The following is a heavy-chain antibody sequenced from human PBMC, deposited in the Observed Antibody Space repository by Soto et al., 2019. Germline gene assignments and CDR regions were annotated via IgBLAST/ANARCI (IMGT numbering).Heavy chain of an antibody. D-gene: IGHD4-17*01. J-gene: IGHJ6*02. CDR3: AKGATVTTHYQYYGLDV. Sequence: EVQLVESGGVVVQPGGSLRLSCATSGFTFDDYAMSWVRQAPGKGLEWVSLINWHGDITYYADSVKGRFTISRDNSNNSLYLQMNSLRTEDTALYYCAKGATVTTHYQYYGLDVWGQGTTVTVSS. CDR2: INWHGDIT. V-gene: IGHV3-43D*04. CDR1: GFTFDDYA.